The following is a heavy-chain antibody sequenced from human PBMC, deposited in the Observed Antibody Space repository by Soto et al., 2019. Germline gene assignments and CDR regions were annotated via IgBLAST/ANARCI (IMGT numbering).Heavy chain of an antibody. Sequence: QVQLVQSGPEVQKPGASVKVSCLASGYTFISSAITWVRQAPGQGLEWMGWISAHTGNSDYAQKLQGRVTMTIDTSTSTAYMELRSLRPDDTAVYYCARAFFYGGTSHTFDAFDFWGQGTTVTVSS. CDR1: GYTFISSA. J-gene: IGHJ3*01. CDR2: ISAHTGNS. CDR3: ARAFFYGGTSHTFDAFDF. V-gene: IGHV1-18*01. D-gene: IGHD3-10*01.